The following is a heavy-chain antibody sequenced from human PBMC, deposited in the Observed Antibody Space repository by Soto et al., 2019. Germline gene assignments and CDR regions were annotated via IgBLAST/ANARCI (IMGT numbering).Heavy chain of an antibody. V-gene: IGHV1-3*01. CDR2: INAGKGNT. Sequence: GASVKVSCKASGYIFTTYALHWVRQAPGQRLEWMGWINAGKGNTKYSQKFQDRVAITRDTSASVAYMELSSLASEDTAVYYCARDRPSTAAAGKVYWGQGTLVTVSS. CDR3: ARDRPSTAAAGKVY. CDR1: GYIFTTYA. D-gene: IGHD6-13*01. J-gene: IGHJ4*02.